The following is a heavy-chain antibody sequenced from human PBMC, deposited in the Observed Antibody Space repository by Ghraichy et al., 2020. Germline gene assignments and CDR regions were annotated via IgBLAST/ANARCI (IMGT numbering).Heavy chain of an antibody. CDR1: GFTFSAYA. CDR2: INGNADTT. V-gene: IGHV3-23*01. J-gene: IGHJ3*02. D-gene: IGHD2-15*01. Sequence: GGSLRLSCAASGFTFSAYAMSWVRQAPGKGLEWVSAINGNADTTYYADSVKGRFTISRENSKNTLYLKMNSLRADDTTVYYCAKDSAFSGGAGAFAIWGQGTMVTVSS. CDR3: AKDSAFSGGAGAFAI.